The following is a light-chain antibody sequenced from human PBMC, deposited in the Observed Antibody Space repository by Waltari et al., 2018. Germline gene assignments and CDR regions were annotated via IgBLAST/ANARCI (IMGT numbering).Light chain of an antibody. V-gene: IGKV1-5*03. CDR2: EAS. CDR1: QRIGRS. CDR3: QQCNSYLLT. Sequence: DIQMTQSPSTLSASVGDRVTITCRASQRIGRSLAWYQQKPGKAPKVVIYEASSLESGVPSRFSGSGSGTEFTLTSSSLQPDDFATYYGQQCNSYLLTFGGGTKVEIK. J-gene: IGKJ4*01.